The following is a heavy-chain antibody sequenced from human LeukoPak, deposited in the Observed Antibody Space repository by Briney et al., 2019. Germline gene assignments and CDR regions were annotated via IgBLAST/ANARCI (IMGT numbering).Heavy chain of an antibody. D-gene: IGHD3-16*01. Sequence: PGGSLRLSCAASGFTVSSNYMSWVRQAPGKGLEWVSVIYSGGSTYYADSVEGRFTISRDNSKNTLYLQMNSLRAEDTAVYYCARSRPLWGYHIDAFDIWGQGTMVTVSS. CDR2: IYSGGST. J-gene: IGHJ3*02. V-gene: IGHV3-53*01. CDR1: GFTVSSNY. CDR3: ARSRPLWGYHIDAFDI.